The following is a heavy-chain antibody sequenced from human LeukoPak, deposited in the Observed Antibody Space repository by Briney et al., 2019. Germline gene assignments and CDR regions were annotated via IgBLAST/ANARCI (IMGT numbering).Heavy chain of an antibody. CDR3: AHWGSSGPFDY. D-gene: IGHD6-6*01. Sequence: GGSLTLSCAASGWTFAGYAMTGVRQAAGRGLAGVSLISGSGGSTYYADVVKGRFTISRDNSKNALYLRMNSLRAEDTAVYYCAHWGSSGPFDYWGQGTLVTVSS. CDR2: ISGSGGST. V-gene: IGHV3-23*01. CDR1: GWTFAGYA. J-gene: IGHJ4*02.